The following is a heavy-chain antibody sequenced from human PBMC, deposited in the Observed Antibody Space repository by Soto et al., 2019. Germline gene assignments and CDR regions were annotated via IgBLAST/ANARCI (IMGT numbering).Heavy chain of an antibody. CDR3: ARGPIVVVVAAHHDAFDI. V-gene: IGHV4-34*01. CDR1: GGSFSGYY. CDR2: INHSGST. D-gene: IGHD2-15*01. Sequence: QVQLQQWGAGLLKPSETLSLTCAVYGGSFSGYYWSWIRQPPGKGLEWIGEINHSGSTNYNPSLKSRVTISVDTSKNQFSLKLSSVTAADTAVYYCARGPIVVVVAAHHDAFDIWGQGTMVTVSS. J-gene: IGHJ3*02.